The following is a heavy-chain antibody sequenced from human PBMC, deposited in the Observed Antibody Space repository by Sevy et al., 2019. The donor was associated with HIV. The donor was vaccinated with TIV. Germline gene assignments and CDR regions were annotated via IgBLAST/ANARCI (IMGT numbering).Heavy chain of an antibody. Sequence: GGFLRLSCAASGFTFNSNAMSWVRQAPGKGLEWVSIISDSGGSTIYAGSVKGRFTISRDNSKNTVFLQMNNLRVDDTAVYYCAKGRGPNCGGDCFSRVFDYWGQGTLVTVSS. J-gene: IGHJ4*02. D-gene: IGHD2-21*02. V-gene: IGHV3-23*01. CDR3: AKGRGPNCGGDCFSRVFDY. CDR1: GFTFNSNA. CDR2: ISDSGGST.